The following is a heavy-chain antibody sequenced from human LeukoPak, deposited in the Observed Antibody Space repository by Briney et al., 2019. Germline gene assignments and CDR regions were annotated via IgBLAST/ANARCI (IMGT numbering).Heavy chain of an antibody. CDR3: EKDPYNWNYGNYFDY. D-gene: IGHD1-7*01. CDR1: GFTFSSYG. CDR2: IRYDGSHK. Sequence: GGSLRLSCAASGFTFSSYGIHWVRQAPGKGLEWVAFIRYDGSHKYYADSVKGRFTISRDNSKNTLYLQMNSLRAEDTAVYYCEKDPYNWNYGNYFDYWGQGTLVTVSS. J-gene: IGHJ4*02. V-gene: IGHV3-30*02.